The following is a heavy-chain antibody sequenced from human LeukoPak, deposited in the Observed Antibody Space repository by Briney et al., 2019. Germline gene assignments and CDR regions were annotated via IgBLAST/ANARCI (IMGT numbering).Heavy chain of an antibody. J-gene: IGHJ4*02. CDR1: GSNFGNYY. CDR3: AKYTYFSASGTYYYYFDY. V-gene: IGHV3-7*01. Sequence: GGSLRLSCAASGSNFGNYYVSWVRQAPGKRLEWVANIKHDGNWKFYADSVKGRFTVSRDNAENSLYLQMNGLRAEDTAVYYCAKYTYFSASGTYYYYFDYWGQGTLVTVSS. D-gene: IGHD3-10*01. CDR2: IKHDGNWK.